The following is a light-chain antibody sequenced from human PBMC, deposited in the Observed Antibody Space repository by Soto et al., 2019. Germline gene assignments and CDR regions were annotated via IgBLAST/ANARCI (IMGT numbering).Light chain of an antibody. CDR3: SSYVGSNKGV. J-gene: IGLJ1*01. CDR1: SSDVGAYNY. CDR2: DVN. Sequence: QYALTQPPSASGSPGQSVTISCTGTSSDVGAYNYVSWYQQHPGKAPKLILYDVNKRPSGVPDRLSGSKSGNTASLTVSGLQAEDEADYYCSSYVGSNKGVFGTGTKLTVL. V-gene: IGLV2-8*01.